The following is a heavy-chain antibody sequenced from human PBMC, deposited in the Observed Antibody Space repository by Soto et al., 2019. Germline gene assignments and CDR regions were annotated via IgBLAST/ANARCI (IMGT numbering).Heavy chain of an antibody. J-gene: IGHJ4*02. D-gene: IGHD5-18*01. V-gene: IGHV3-23*01. CDR1: GFTFSSYA. CDR2: ISGSGGST. CDR3: AKDWDTARGPIDY. Sequence: EVQLLESGGGLVQPGGSLRLSCAASGFTFSSYAMSWVRQAPGKGLEWVSAISGSGGSTYYADSVKGRFTISRDNSKNTLYRQMNSLRAKDAAVYYCAKDWDTARGPIDYWGQGTLVTVSS.